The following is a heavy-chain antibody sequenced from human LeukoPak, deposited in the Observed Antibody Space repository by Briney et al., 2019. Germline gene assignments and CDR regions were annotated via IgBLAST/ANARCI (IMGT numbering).Heavy chain of an antibody. CDR3: AGGRGASYYDY. CDR2: INSDGGST. Sequence: PGGSLRLSCAASGFTFSSYWMHWVRQAPGKGLVWVSRINSDGGSTHYADSVKGRFTISRGNAKNTLYLQMNSLRAEDTAVYYCAGGRGASYYDYWGQGTLVTVSS. V-gene: IGHV3-74*01. J-gene: IGHJ4*02. D-gene: IGHD4/OR15-4a*01. CDR1: GFTFSSYW.